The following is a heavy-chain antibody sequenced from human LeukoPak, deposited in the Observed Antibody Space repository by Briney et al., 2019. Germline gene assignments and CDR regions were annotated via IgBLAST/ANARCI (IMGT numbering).Heavy chain of an antibody. CDR2: ISTSSNRI. Sequence: GGSLRLSCAASGFTFSDYYMSWIRQAPGKGLEWVSYISTSSNRIDYADSVKGRFTMSRDNAKNLLYLQMNSLRDEDTAMYYCARISAPGTSGWYFGYWGQGTLVTVSS. V-gene: IGHV3-11*04. J-gene: IGHJ4*02. CDR1: GFTFSDYY. CDR3: ARISAPGTSGWYFGY. D-gene: IGHD6-19*01.